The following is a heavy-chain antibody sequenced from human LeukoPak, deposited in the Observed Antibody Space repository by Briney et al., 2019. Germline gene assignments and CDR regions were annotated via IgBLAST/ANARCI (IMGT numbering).Heavy chain of an antibody. Sequence: GASVKVSCKASGYTFTSYYMHWVRQAPGQGLEWMGIINPSGGSTSYAQKSQGRVTMTRDTSTSTVYMELSSLRSEDTAVYYCARETRGGPGSGRWQLVFDYWGQGTLVTVSS. CDR3: ARETRGGPGSGRWQLVFDY. CDR1: GYTFTSYY. CDR2: INPSGGST. V-gene: IGHV1-46*01. J-gene: IGHJ4*02. D-gene: IGHD6-6*01.